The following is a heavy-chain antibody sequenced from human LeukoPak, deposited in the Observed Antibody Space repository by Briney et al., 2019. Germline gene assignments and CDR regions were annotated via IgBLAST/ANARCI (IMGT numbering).Heavy chain of an antibody. CDR1: GFTFGDSA. V-gene: IGHV3-48*03. CDR3: AELGITMIGGV. J-gene: IGHJ6*04. CDR2: ISSSGSTI. Sequence: GGSPRLSCTASGFTFGDSAMNWVRQAPGKGLEWVSYISSSGSTIYYADSVKGRFTISRDNAKNSLYLQMNSLRAEDTAVYYCAELGITMIGGVWGKGTTVTISS. D-gene: IGHD3-10*02.